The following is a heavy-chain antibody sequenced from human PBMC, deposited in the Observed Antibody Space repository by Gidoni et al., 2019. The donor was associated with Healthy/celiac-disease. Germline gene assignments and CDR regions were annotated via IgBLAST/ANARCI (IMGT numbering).Heavy chain of an antibody. CDR2: ISSSSSYI. J-gene: IGHJ6*02. D-gene: IGHD5-18*01. V-gene: IGHV3-21*01. CDR3: ARDSGYSYGYLYYYGMDV. Sequence: EVQLVESGGGLVKPGGSLRLSCAAFGFTFSSYSMNWVRQAPGKGLEWVSSISSSSSYIYYAASVKGRFTISRDNAKNSLYLQMNSLRAEDTAVYYCARDSGYSYGYLYYYGMDVWGQGTTVTVSS. CDR1: GFTFSSYS.